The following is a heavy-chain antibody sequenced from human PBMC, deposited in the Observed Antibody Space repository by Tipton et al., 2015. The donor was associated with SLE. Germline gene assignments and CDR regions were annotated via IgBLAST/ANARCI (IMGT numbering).Heavy chain of an antibody. CDR3: ARVPHPYCAGGHCLDY. D-gene: IGHD2-8*02. CDR2: IYYKGHT. V-gene: IGHV4-31*03. J-gene: IGHJ4*02. Sequence: TLSLTCTVSGGSISTGGDFWRWIRPSPGKGLEWIGYIYYKGHTDYNPSLKSRATISVDTSQNQFSLRLRSVTVADTAVYYCARVPHPYCAGGHCLDYWGQGAQVRVSS. CDR1: GGSISTGGDF.